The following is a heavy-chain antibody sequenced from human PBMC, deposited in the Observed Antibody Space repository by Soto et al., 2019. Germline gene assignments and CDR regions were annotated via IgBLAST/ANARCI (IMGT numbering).Heavy chain of an antibody. V-gene: IGHV1-24*01. CDR1: GYTLTELS. CDR3: ATDRYSSSTSCYPYYYYGMDV. J-gene: IGHJ6*02. Sequence: QVQLVQSGAEVKKPGASVKVSCKVSGYTLTELSMHWVRQAPGKGLEWMGGFDPEDGETIYAQKFQGRVTMTEDTSTDTAYMELSSLRSEDTAVYYCATDRYSSSTSCYPYYYYGMDVWGQGTTVTVSS. D-gene: IGHD2-2*01. CDR2: FDPEDGET.